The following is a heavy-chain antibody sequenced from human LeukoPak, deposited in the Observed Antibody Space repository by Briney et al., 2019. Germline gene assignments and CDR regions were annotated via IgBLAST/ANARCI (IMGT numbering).Heavy chain of an antibody. V-gene: IGHV1-8*01. J-gene: IGHJ4*02. Sequence: GASVKVSFKASGYTFTSYDINWVRQATRQGLEWMGWMNPNSGNTGYAQKFQGRVTFSRATSISTAYMELSSLRSEDTAVYYCARGRSGDYFDYWGQGTLVTVSS. D-gene: IGHD1-14*01. CDR3: ARGRSGDYFDY. CDR2: MNPNSGNT. CDR1: GYTFTSYD.